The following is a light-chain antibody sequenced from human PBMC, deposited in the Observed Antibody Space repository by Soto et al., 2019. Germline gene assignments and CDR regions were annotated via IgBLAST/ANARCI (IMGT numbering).Light chain of an antibody. J-gene: IGKJ4*01. CDR2: DAS. Sequence: DIQMTQSPSILSASVGDRVTITCRASQSISRWLAWHQQKPGKAPKLLIYDASSLESGVPSRFSGSGSGAEFTLTISSLQPDDFATYYCQQYNHYSGLTFGGGTKVDIK. CDR3: QQYNHYSGLT. CDR1: QSISRW. V-gene: IGKV1-5*01.